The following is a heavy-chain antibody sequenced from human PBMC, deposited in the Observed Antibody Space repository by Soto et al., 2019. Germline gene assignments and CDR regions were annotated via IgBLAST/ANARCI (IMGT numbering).Heavy chain of an antibody. Sequence: PSETLSLTCTVSGGSISSSSYYWGWIRQPPGKGLEWIGSIYYSGSTYYNPSLKSRVTISVDTSKNQFSLKLSSVTAADTAVYYCARRTLKYSGYVTYYYYYYMDVWGKGTTVTVSS. CDR3: ARRTLKYSGYVTYYYYYYMDV. J-gene: IGHJ6*03. CDR1: GGSISSSSYY. V-gene: IGHV4-39*01. D-gene: IGHD5-12*01. CDR2: IYYSGST.